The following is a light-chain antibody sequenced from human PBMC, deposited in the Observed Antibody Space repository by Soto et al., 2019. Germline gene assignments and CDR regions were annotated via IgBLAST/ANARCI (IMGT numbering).Light chain of an antibody. J-gene: IGLJ1*01. CDR2: DVS. CDR3: SSYAGTHIV. V-gene: IGLV2-8*01. Sequence: QSVLTQPPPASGSPGQSVTISCTGTSSDVGGYNYVSWYQQHPGRAPKLMIYDVSKRPSGVPDRFSGSKSGNTASLTVSGLQVEDEADYYCSSYAGTHIVFGTGTKVTVL. CDR1: SSDVGGYNY.